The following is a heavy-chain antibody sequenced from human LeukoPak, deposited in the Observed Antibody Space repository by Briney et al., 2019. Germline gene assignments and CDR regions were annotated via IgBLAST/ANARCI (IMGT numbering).Heavy chain of an antibody. Sequence: GGSLRLSCAASGFTFSSYGMHWVRQAPGKGLEWVAFIWYDGSNKYYADSVEGRFTISRDNSKNTLYLQMNSLRAEDTAVYYCARAVSGSSWLRFNYYYYMDVWGKGTTVTVSS. CDR2: IWYDGSNK. D-gene: IGHD6-13*01. V-gene: IGHV3-30*02. J-gene: IGHJ6*03. CDR1: GFTFSSYG. CDR3: ARAVSGSSWLRFNYYYYMDV.